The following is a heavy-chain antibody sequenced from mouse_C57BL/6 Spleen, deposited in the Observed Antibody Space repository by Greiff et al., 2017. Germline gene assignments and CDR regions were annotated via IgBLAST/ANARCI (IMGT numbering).Heavy chain of an antibody. CDR1: GYAISSSW. J-gene: IGHJ3*01. D-gene: IGHD3-2*02. Sequence: VQLQESGPELVKPGASVKISCKASGYAISSSWMNWVKQRPGKGLEWIGRIYPGDGDTNYNWKIKGKATLTADKSSSTAYMQLSSLTSEDSAVYFCARGSSGYVGWFAYWGQGTLVTVAA. CDR2: IYPGDGDT. CDR3: ARGSSGYVGWFAY. V-gene: IGHV1-82*01.